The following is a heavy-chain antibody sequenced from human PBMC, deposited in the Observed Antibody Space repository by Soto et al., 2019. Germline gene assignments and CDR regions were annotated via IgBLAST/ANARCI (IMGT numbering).Heavy chain of an antibody. CDR2: ISDGGDTT. CDR1: GFTFSMYS. J-gene: IGHJ4*02. Sequence: PGGSLRLSCAASGFTFSMYSMTWVRQAPGKGLEWVSAISDGGDTTFYADSVKGRFTISRDNSKNTLYLQMNSLRVEDTAVYYCAKDPTMVTRGYFDYWGQGVLVTVSS. CDR3: AKDPTMVTRGYFDY. V-gene: IGHV3-23*01. D-gene: IGHD4-17*01.